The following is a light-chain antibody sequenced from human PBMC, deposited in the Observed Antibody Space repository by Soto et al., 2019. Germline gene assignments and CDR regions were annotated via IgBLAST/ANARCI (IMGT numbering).Light chain of an antibody. V-gene: IGKV1-5*03. Sequence: IQMPQSPSTLSASVGDRVTIICRASQTISSWLAWYQQKGGQAPKLLISRASILASGVPSRFSGSGSGTEFNLTISSLQPEDFATYYCQQYNSFFSTFGQGTKVDIK. CDR3: QQYNSFFST. CDR2: RAS. J-gene: IGKJ1*01. CDR1: QTISSW.